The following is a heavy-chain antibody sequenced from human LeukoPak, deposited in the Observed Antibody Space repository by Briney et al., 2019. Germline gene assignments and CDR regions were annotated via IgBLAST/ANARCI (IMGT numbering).Heavy chain of an antibody. D-gene: IGHD6-13*01. CDR2: IYSGGST. CDR3: ARDRWPRGFDY. J-gene: IGHJ4*02. Sequence: GGSLRLSCAASGFTVSSNYMSWVRQAPGKGLEWVSVIYSGGSTYYADSVKGRFTISRDNSKNTLYLQMNSLRAEDTAVYYCARDRWPRGFDYWGQGTLVTVSS. CDR1: GFTVSSNY. V-gene: IGHV3-66*01.